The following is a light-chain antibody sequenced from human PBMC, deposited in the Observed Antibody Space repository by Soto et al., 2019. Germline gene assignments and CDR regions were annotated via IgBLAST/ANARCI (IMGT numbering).Light chain of an antibody. V-gene: IGKV1-9*01. CDR3: QQLNTSPWT. CDR1: QDIRSY. J-gene: IGKJ1*01. CDR2: AAS. Sequence: DIQLTQSPSFVSASIGDRVTITCRASQDIRSYLSWYQQRPGSAPKLLIYAASTVQSGVPSRFGGSGSGTEFTLTISSLQSEDFATYYCQQLNTSPWTFGQGSKVDFK.